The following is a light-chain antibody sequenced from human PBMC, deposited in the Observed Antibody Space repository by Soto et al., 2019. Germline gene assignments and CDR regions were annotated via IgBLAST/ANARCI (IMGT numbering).Light chain of an antibody. J-gene: IGKJ1*01. CDR3: QQYGSSPTWT. CDR2: GAS. V-gene: IGKV3-20*01. CDR1: QSVSSSY. Sequence: EIVLTQSPGTLSLSPGERATLSCRASQSVSSSYLAWYQQKPGQALRLLIYGASSRATGIPDRFSGSGSGTDFTLTISRLEPEDFAVYYCQQYGSSPTWTFGQGTKVDIK.